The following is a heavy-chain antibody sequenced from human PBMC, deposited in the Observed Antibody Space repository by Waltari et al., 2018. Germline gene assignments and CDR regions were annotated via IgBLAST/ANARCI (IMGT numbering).Heavy chain of an antibody. V-gene: IGHV1-69*08. J-gene: IGHJ3*02. CDR3: AKGPRGGLLLWFGDAFDI. CDR1: GGTFSSYA. Sequence: QVQLVQSGAEVKKPGSSVKVSCKASGGTFSSYAISWVRQAPGQGLEWMGRIIPNFVTANYAQEFQGRVTMTADKSTSTAYMELSSLRSEDTAVYYCAKGPRGGLLLWFGDAFDIWGQGTMVTVSS. CDR2: IIPNFVTA. D-gene: IGHD3-10*01.